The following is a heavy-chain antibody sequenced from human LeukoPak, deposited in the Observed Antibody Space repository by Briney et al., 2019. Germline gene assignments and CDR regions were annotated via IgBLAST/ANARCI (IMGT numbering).Heavy chain of an antibody. D-gene: IGHD6-6*01. CDR2: IYYSGST. CDR1: RGSISSSSYY. V-gene: IGHV4-39*01. J-gene: IGHJ6*03. CDR3: VRARPGNYYYYYMDV. Sequence: SETLSLTCTLSRGSISSSSYYWGWIRQPPGKGLEWIGSIYYSGSTHYNPPLKSRVTIPVDTPKNQFSLKLSSVTAPHTDVYYCVRARPGNYYYYYMDVWGKGTTVTVSS.